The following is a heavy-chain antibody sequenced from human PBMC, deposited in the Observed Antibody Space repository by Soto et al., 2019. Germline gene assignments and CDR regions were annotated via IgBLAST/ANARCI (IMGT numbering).Heavy chain of an antibody. V-gene: IGHV3-30-3*01. CDR1: GFTFSSHS. Sequence: QVQLVASGGGVVQPGRSLRLSCAASGFTFSSHSIQWVRQAPGKGLEWVAVISYDGSIKYYADSVKGRFTISRDNSKNTAYLKMTSPRAEDTAVFYCAREWSTSGDLDYWGQGTLVIVSS. CDR3: AREWSTSGDLDY. CDR2: ISYDGSIK. D-gene: IGHD3-10*01. J-gene: IGHJ4*02.